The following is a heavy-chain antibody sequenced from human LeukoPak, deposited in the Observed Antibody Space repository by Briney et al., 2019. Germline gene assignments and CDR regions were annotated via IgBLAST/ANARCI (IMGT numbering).Heavy chain of an antibody. Sequence: PGGSLRLSCTASGFTFDDYAMSWVRQAPGKGLEWVSAISGSGGSTYYADSVKGRFTISRDNSKNTLYLQMNSLRAEDTAVYYCAKDREVGATPYYFDYWGQGTLVTVSS. D-gene: IGHD1-26*01. CDR1: GFTFDDYA. CDR2: ISGSGGST. J-gene: IGHJ4*02. CDR3: AKDREVGATPYYFDY. V-gene: IGHV3-23*01.